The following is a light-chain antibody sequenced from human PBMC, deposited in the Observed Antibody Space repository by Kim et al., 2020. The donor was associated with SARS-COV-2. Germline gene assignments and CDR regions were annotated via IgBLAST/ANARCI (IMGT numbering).Light chain of an antibody. Sequence: VSPGQPASITCSGDKLGDKFTCWYQQKPGQSPVLVIYQDNKRPSGIPERFSGSNSGNTATLTISGTQAMDEADYFCQAWDSSTVVFGGGTQLTVL. J-gene: IGLJ2*01. CDR3: QAWDSSTVV. CDR2: QDN. CDR1: KLGDKF. V-gene: IGLV3-1*01.